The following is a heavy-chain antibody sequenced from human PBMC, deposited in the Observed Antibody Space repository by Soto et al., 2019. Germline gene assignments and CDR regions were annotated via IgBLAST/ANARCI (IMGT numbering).Heavy chain of an antibody. J-gene: IGHJ6*02. CDR3: AREGRGDYFYDMDV. CDR2: IYYSGST. Sequence: QVQLQESGPGLVKPSETLSLTCTVSGGSVSSGSYYWSWIRQPPGKGLEWVGYIYYSGSTNYNPSLKSRVTMSVDTSKNQFSLNLSSVTAADTAVYYCAREGRGDYFYDMDVWGQGTTVTVSS. CDR1: GGSVSSGSYY. V-gene: IGHV4-61*01. D-gene: IGHD3-10*01.